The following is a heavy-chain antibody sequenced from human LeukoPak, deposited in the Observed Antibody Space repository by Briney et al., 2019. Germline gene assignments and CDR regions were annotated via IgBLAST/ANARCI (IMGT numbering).Heavy chain of an antibody. CDR2: IYYSGST. J-gene: IGHJ5*02. V-gene: IGHV4-59*01. Sequence: SETLSLTCTVSGGSISSYYWSWIRQPPGKGLEWIGYIYYSGSTNYNPSLKSRVTISVDTSKNQFSLKLSSVTAADTAVYYCARDHSHGGNSGGGWFDPWGQGTLVTVSS. CDR1: GGSISSYY. D-gene: IGHD4-23*01. CDR3: ARDHSHGGNSGGGWFDP.